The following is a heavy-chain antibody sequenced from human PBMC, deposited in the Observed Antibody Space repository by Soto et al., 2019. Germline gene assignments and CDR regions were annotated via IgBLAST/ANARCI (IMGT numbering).Heavy chain of an antibody. CDR2: INSDGSST. V-gene: IGHV3-74*01. Sequence: EVQLVESGGGLVQPGGSLRLSCAASGFTFSSYWMHWVRQAPGKGLVWVSRINSDGSSTSYADSVKGRFTISRDNAKNALYLQMNSLRAEDTAVYYCAREGTDYGDPFDYWGQGTLVTVSS. D-gene: IGHD4-17*01. CDR3: AREGTDYGDPFDY. J-gene: IGHJ4*02. CDR1: GFTFSSYW.